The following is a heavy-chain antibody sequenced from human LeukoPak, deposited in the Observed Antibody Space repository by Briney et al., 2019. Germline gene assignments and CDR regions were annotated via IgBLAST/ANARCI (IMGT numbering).Heavy chain of an antibody. V-gene: IGHV3-23*01. CDR1: GFTFNSYA. D-gene: IGHD6-13*01. J-gene: IGHJ4*02. CDR3: AKVWYRIAAAGYYFDY. Sequence: GGSLRLSCAASGFTFNSYAMSWVRQAPGKGLEWVSSISGSGGSTYYADSVKGRFTISRDNSKYTLYLQMNSLRAEDTAVYYCAKVWYRIAAAGYYFDYWGQGTLVTVSS. CDR2: ISGSGGST.